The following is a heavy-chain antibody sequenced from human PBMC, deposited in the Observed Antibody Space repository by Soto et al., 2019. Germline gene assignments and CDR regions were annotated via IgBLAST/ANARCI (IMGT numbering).Heavy chain of an antibody. D-gene: IGHD3-16*01. Sequence: GASVKVSCKASGYTFTTFGISWVRQAPGQGLEWMGWISPHNGNTNYAQKLQDRVTMTTDTSTSTAYMELRSLRSDDTAVYYCARQWRGINWFDPWGQGTLVTVSS. CDR2: ISPHNGNT. V-gene: IGHV1-18*01. J-gene: IGHJ5*02. CDR3: ARQWRGINWFDP. CDR1: GYTFTTFG.